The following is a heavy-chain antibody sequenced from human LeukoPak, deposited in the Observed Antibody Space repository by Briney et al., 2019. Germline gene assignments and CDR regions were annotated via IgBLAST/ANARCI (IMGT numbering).Heavy chain of an antibody. CDR1: GLTFSSYT. CDR2: IIGSGDST. J-gene: IGHJ4*02. V-gene: IGHV3-23*01. CDR3: ARGEGLFDY. Sequence: GGSLRLSCAASGLTFSSYTMSWVRQAPGKGLEWVSGIIGSGDSTYYGDSVKGRFTISRDNSKNTLYLQMNSLRAEDTAVYYCARGEGLFDYWGQGTLVTVSS.